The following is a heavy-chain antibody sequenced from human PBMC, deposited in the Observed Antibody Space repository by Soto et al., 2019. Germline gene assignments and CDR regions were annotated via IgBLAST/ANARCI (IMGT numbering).Heavy chain of an antibody. CDR1: GYTCTGYY. CDR2: INPNSGGT. D-gene: IGHD1-26*01. CDR3: ARDRERDAFDI. Sequence: ASVKVACKASGYTCTGYYMHWVRQAPGQGLEWMGWINPNSGGTNYAQKFQGWVTMTRDTSISTAYMELSRLRSDDTAVYYCARDRERDAFDIWGQGTMVTVSS. V-gene: IGHV1-2*04. J-gene: IGHJ3*02.